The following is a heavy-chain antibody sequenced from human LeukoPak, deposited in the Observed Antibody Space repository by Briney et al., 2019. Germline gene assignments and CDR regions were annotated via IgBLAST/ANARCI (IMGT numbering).Heavy chain of an antibody. CDR2: IIPILGIA. D-gene: IGHD5-12*01. CDR1: GGIFSSYA. Sequence: WASVKVSCKASGGIFSSYAISWVRQAPGQGLEWMGRIIPILGIANYAQKFQGRVTITADKSTSTAYMELSSLRSEDTAVYYCARATIVGSYFDYWGQGTLVTVSS. V-gene: IGHV1-69*04. CDR3: ARATIVGSYFDY. J-gene: IGHJ4*02.